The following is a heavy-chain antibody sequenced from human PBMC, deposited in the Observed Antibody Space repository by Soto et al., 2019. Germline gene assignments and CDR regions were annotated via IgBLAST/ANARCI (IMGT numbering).Heavy chain of an antibody. CDR1: GFTFSTYA. J-gene: IGHJ5*02. D-gene: IGHD1-1*01. CDR3: ARRPTARAS. V-gene: IGHV3-23*01. CDR2: ISASGGET. Sequence: EAQMLESGGGSVQPGGSLRLSCAASGFTFSTYAVAWVRQSPGKGLEWVSSISASGGETWYADSVKGRFTISRDNSKNTLYLQMNSLRAEDTAVYYCARRPTARASWGQGTLVTVSS.